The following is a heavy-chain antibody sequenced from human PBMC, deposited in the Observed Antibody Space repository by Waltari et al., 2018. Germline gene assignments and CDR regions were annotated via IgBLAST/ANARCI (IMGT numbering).Heavy chain of an antibody. V-gene: IGHV3-23*01. CDR2: IRGSGTSR. J-gene: IGHJ4*02. CDR1: GFTFSSYA. D-gene: IGHD3-16*01. Sequence: EVQLLESGGGLVQPGGSLRLSCAASGFTFSSYAISWVRQAPGKVLEWVSVIRGSGTSRYYADSVKGRFTISRDNSKNTLYLQMNSLRAEDTAVYYCAKDQGEYDYWGQGTLVTVSS. CDR3: AKDQGEYDY.